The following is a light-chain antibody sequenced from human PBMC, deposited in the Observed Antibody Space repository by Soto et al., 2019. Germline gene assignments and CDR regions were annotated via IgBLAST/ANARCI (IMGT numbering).Light chain of an antibody. CDR2: GSS. Sequence: EILMTQSPATLSVSPGERAILSCRASQSVGYYVAWYQQRPGQAPRLLIFGSSTRATGIPARFSASGSGTDLTLTISSLQSEDFAVYYCLQYNDRPQTLGQGTKVEI. V-gene: IGKV3-15*01. CDR3: LQYNDRPQT. J-gene: IGKJ1*01. CDR1: QSVGYY.